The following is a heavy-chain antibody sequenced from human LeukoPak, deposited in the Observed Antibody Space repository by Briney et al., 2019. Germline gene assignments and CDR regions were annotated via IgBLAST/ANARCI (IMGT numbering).Heavy chain of an antibody. Sequence: SETLSLTCTVSGGSISSYYWSWIRQPPGKGLEWIGYIYYSGSTNYNPSLKSRVTISVDTSKNQFSLKLSSVTAADTAVYYCARGNLGYCSGGSCYFDYWGQGTLVTVSS. D-gene: IGHD2-15*01. CDR3: ARGNLGYCSGGSCYFDY. J-gene: IGHJ4*02. V-gene: IGHV4-59*01. CDR2: IYYSGST. CDR1: GGSISSYY.